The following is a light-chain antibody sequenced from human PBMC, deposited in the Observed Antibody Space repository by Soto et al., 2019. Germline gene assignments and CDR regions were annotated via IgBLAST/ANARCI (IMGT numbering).Light chain of an antibody. CDR1: SSDVGGFNY. CDR3: TSWTSTSTYV. Sequence: QSALTQDASVSGSTGQSITISCTGTSSDVGGFNYVSWYQQHPGKAPKLMIYDVFTRPSGVSNRFSGSKSGNTASLTISALQAEDEADYYCTSWTSTSTYVFGSGTKLTVL. CDR2: DVF. J-gene: IGLJ1*01. V-gene: IGLV2-14*03.